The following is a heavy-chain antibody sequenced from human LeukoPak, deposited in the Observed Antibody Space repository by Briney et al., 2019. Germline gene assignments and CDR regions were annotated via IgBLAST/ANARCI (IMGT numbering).Heavy chain of an antibody. V-gene: IGHV3-48*04. D-gene: IGHD1-26*01. CDR1: GFTFNSYN. CDR3: TSASYFT. J-gene: IGHJ4*02. Sequence: GGSLRLSCTASGFTFNSYNMNWVRQAPGKGLEWISCISSDGSMIGYADSVKGRFTISRDNTKSSVYLQMNSLRAEDTAVYYCTSASYFTWGQGTLVTVSS. CDR2: ISSDGSMI.